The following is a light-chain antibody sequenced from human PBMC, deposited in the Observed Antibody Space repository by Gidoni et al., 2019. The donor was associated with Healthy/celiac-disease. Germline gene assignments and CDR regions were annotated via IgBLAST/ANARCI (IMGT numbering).Light chain of an antibody. J-gene: IGLJ2*01. Sequence: QSALTQPASVAGSPGQSITISCTGTSSHVGGYNYVSWYEQPPGKAPHLMIYDARNRPSGVPNPFSGSKSGHPASLTLSGLQAEDAADYYCSSYTSSSTLGVFGGGPTPTVL. CDR2: DAR. CDR1: SSHVGGYNY. CDR3: SSYTSSSTLGV. V-gene: IGLV2-14*03.